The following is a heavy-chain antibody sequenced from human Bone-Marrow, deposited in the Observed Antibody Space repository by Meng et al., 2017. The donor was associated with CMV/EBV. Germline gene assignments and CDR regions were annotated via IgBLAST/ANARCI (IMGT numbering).Heavy chain of an antibody. V-gene: IGHV4-59*01. J-gene: IGHJ4*02. CDR2: IYYSGST. Sequence: GSLRLSCTVSGGSISSYYWSWIRQPPGKGLEWIGYIYYSGSTNYNPSLKSRVTISVDTSKNQFSLKLSSVTAADTAVYYCARYTVTTVFDYWGQGTLVTFSS. D-gene: IGHD4-11*01. CDR3: ARYTVTTVFDY. CDR1: GGSISSYY.